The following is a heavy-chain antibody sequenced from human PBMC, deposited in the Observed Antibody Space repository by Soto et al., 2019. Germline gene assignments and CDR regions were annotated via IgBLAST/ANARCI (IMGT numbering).Heavy chain of an antibody. Sequence: GGSLRLSCAASGFTFSSYAMSWVRQAPGKGLEWVSAISGSGGSTYYADSVKGRFSISKDNSKNTLSLQMNSLRVEGTAIYYCAKSFSEYSSGPFDYWGQGTLVTVSS. D-gene: IGHD6-19*01. J-gene: IGHJ4*02. CDR3: AKSFSEYSSGPFDY. V-gene: IGHV3-23*01. CDR2: ISGSGGST. CDR1: GFTFSSYA.